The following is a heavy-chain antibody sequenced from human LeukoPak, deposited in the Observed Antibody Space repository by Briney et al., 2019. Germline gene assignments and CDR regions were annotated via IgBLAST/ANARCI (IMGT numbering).Heavy chain of an antibody. J-gene: IGHJ4*02. CDR3: ASGVLHSSFDY. Sequence: PSEALSLTCTVSGGSISSYYWSWIRQPPGKGLEWIGYIYYSGSTNYNPSLKSRVTISVDTSKNQFSLKLSSVTAADTAVYYCASGVLHSSFDYWGLGTLVTVSS. CDR2: IYYSGST. CDR1: GGSISSYY. V-gene: IGHV4-59*01. D-gene: IGHD4/OR15-4a*01.